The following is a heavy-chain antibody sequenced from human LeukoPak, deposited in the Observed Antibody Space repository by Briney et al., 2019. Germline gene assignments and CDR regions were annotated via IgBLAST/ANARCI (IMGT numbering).Heavy chain of an antibody. J-gene: IGHJ4*02. D-gene: IGHD4/OR15-4a*01. CDR2: IYYSGST. V-gene: IGHV4-59*08. CDR1: GGSISNYY. CDR3: ARRNYGGHFDY. Sequence: SETLSLTCTVSGGSISNYYWSWIRQSPGKGLEWIGYIYYSGSTTYNPSLESRVTISVDTTKNQFSLKLSSVTAADTAVYYCARRNYGGHFDYWGQGTLVTVSS.